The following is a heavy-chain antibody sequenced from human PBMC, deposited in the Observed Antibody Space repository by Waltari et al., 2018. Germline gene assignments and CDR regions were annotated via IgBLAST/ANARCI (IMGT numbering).Heavy chain of an antibody. CDR2: INHSGST. CDR3: ARTGYSSIWYSLDY. V-gene: IGHV4-34*01. CDR1: GGSFSGYY. D-gene: IGHD6-13*01. J-gene: IGHJ4*02. Sequence: QVQLQKWGAGLLKPSETLSLTCAVYGGSFSGYYWSWIRQPPGKGLVLSWAINHSGSTNYNPSLQSLVTISVDTSKIQFSLTLSSVTAADTAVYYCARTGYSSIWYSLDYWGQGTLVTVSS.